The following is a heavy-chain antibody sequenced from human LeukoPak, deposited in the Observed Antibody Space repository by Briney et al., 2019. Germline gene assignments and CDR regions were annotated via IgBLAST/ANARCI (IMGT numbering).Heavy chain of an antibody. V-gene: IGHV3-30*03. J-gene: IGHJ4*02. Sequence: GGSLRLSCAASGFTIRSYGMHWVRQAPGKGLEWVAVISYDGSNKYYADSVKGRFTISRDNSKNTLYLQMNSLRAEDTAVYYCARTYDSSGYYPRPGFCLDYWGQGTLVTVSS. D-gene: IGHD3-22*01. CDR3: ARTYDSSGYYPRPGFCLDY. CDR1: GFTIRSYG. CDR2: ISYDGSNK.